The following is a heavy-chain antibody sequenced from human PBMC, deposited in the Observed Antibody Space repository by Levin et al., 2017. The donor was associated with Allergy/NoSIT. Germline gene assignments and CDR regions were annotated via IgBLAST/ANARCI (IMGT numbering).Heavy chain of an antibody. CDR2: ISHSGSTI. D-gene: IGHD6-19*01. Sequence: QSGGSLRLSCAASGFTFSNYAMHWVRQAPGKGLEWVSVISHSGSTIYYAESVMGRFLISRDNSKNTLDLEMNNLRPGDTAVYYCVKASQEQWGGYFDSWGQGSLVTVSS. V-gene: IGHV3-30*18. CDR3: VKASQEQWGGYFDS. J-gene: IGHJ4*02. CDR1: GFTFSNYA.